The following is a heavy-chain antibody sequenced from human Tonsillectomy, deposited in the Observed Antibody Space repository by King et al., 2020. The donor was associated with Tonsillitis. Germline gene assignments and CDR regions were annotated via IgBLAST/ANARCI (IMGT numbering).Heavy chain of an antibody. V-gene: IGHV4-39*07. J-gene: IGHJ4*02. D-gene: IGHD1-26*01. CDR2: IYYSGST. Sequence: QLQESGPGLVKPSETLSLTCTVSGGSISSSSYYWGWIRQPPGKGLEWIGIIYYSGSTYYNPSLKSRVTISVDTSKNQFSLKLSSVTAADTAVYYCARHSGGATFDYWGQGTLVTVSS. CDR3: ARHSGGATFDY. CDR1: GGSISSSSYY.